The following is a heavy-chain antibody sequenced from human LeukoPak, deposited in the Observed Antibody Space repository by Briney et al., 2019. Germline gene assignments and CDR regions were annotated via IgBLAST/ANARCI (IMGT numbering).Heavy chain of an antibody. CDR3: ARDGPYAFDI. V-gene: IGHV3-7*01. CDR2: IKYDESEK. J-gene: IGHJ3*02. CDR1: GFTFSDYW. Sequence: GGSLRLSCTASGFTFSDYWMNWVRQAPGKGLEWVAKIKYDESEKYYVDSVKGRFTISRDNAKNSLYLQMNSLRAEDTAVYYCARDGPYAFDIWGQGTMVTVSS.